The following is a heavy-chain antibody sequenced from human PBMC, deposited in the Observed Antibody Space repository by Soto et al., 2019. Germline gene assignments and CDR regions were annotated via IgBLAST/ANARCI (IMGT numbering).Heavy chain of an antibody. J-gene: IGHJ3*02. CDR1: GFTFSSYS. Sequence: GGSLRLSCAASGFTFSSYSMNWVRQAPGKGLEWVSYISSSSSTIYYADSVKGRFTISRDNAKNSLYLQMNSLRDEDTAVYYCARMEVVGANRAAFDIWGQGTMVTVSS. D-gene: IGHD1-26*01. CDR2: ISSSSSTI. V-gene: IGHV3-48*02. CDR3: ARMEVVGANRAAFDI.